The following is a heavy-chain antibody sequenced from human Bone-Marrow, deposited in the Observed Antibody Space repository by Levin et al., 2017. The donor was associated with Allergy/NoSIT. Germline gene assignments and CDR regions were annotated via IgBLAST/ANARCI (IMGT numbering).Heavy chain of an antibody. J-gene: IGHJ4*02. CDR1: GFTFADYG. D-gene: IGHD7-27*01. Sequence: LGESLKISCAASGFTFADYGMTWVRQVPGKGLEWVSTINWSGGSASYADSVQGRFTISRDNAKNSLYLHLDSLRVEDTAFYHCARERGGEYFDDWGQGTLVTVSS. V-gene: IGHV3-20*01. CDR2: INWSGGSA. CDR3: ARERGGEYFDD.